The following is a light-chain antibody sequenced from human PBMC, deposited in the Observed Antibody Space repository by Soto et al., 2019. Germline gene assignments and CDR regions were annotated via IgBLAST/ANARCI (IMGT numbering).Light chain of an antibody. V-gene: IGLV2-8*01. Sequence: QSVLTQPPSASGSPGQSVTISCTGTSSDVGGYDYVSWYQQRPGKAPKLLIHEVTKRPSGVPDRFSGSKSGNTASLPVSGLQAEDEAAYYCSSFASNRIYVFGPGTKVTVL. CDR2: EVT. CDR1: SSDVGGYDY. J-gene: IGLJ1*01. CDR3: SSFASNRIYV.